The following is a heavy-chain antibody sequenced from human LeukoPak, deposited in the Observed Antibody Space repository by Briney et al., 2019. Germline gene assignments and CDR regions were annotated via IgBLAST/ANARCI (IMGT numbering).Heavy chain of an antibody. Sequence: SSETLSLTCTVSGGSISSYYWSWIRQPPGKGLEWIGYIYYSGSTNYNPSLKSRVTISVKTSKNQFSLKLSSVTAADTAVYYCARFILTGYTTKPYYFDYWGQGTLVTVSS. CDR2: IYYSGST. V-gene: IGHV4-59*01. CDR1: GGSISSYY. J-gene: IGHJ4*02. CDR3: ARFILTGYTTKPYYFDY. D-gene: IGHD3-9*01.